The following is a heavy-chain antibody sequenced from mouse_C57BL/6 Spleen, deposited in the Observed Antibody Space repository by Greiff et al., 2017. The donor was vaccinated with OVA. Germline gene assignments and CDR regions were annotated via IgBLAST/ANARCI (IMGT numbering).Heavy chain of an antibody. Sequence: QVQLKQSGAELVKPGASVKLSCKASGYTFTSYWMHWVKQRPGQGLEWIGMIHPNSGSTNYNEKFKSKATLTVDKSSSTAYLQLSSLTSEDSAVYYCARYPAQATGYAMDYWGQGTSVTVSS. D-gene: IGHD3-2*02. CDR2: IHPNSGST. CDR1: GYTFTSYW. CDR3: ARYPAQATGYAMDY. V-gene: IGHV1-64*01. J-gene: IGHJ4*01.